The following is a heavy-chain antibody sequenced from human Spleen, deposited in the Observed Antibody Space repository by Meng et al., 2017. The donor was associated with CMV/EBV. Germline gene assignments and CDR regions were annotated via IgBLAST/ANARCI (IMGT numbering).Heavy chain of an antibody. CDR2: IIPILGIA. V-gene: IGHV1-69*04. J-gene: IGHJ4*02. Sequence: SVKVSCKASGGTFSSYTISWVRQAPGQGLEWMGRIIPILGIANYAQKFQGRVTITADKSTSTAYMELSSLRSEDMAVYYCARDNWNRSVLSDYWGQGTLVTVSS. CDR1: GGTFSSYT. CDR3: ARDNWNRSVLSDY. D-gene: IGHD1-20*01.